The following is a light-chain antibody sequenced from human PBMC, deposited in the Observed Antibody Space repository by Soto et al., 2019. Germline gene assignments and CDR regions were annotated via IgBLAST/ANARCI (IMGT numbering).Light chain of an antibody. CDR1: QSVSSSF. CDR2: GAS. CDR3: QQYGSSPRT. V-gene: IGKV3-20*01. J-gene: IGKJ1*01. Sequence: EIVLTQSPGTLSLSPGERATLSCRASQSVSSSFLAWYQQKPGQAPRLLIYGASSRATGIPDRFSGSGSGTDFTLTISRLEPEVFEVYYCQQYGSSPRTFGQGTKVEIK.